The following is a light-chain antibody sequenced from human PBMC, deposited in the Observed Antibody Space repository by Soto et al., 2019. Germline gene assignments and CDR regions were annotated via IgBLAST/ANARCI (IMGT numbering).Light chain of an antibody. J-gene: IGKJ1*01. CDR2: KAS. V-gene: IGKV1-5*03. CDR1: QTISSW. CDR3: QHYNSYSEA. Sequence: IQLTQSPSSLSTSVRDRVTITCRASQTISSWLAWYQQKPGKAPKLLIYKASTLKSGVPSRFSGSGSGTEFTLTISSLQPDDFATYYCQHYNSYSEACGQGTKVDI.